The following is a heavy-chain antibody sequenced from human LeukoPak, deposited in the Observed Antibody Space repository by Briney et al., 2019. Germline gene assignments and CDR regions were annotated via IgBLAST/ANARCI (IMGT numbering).Heavy chain of an antibody. CDR3: ARAAYCGGDCLIY. J-gene: IGHJ4*02. V-gene: IGHV1-2*02. Sequence: ASVKVSCKASGYTFTGYYMHWVRQAPGQGLEWMGWINPNTGDTMHAQKFQGRVTMTRDTSIDKAYMELSSLTSDDTAMYYCARAAYCGGDCLIYWGQGTLVTVS. D-gene: IGHD2-21*02. CDR2: INPNTGDT. CDR1: GYTFTGYY.